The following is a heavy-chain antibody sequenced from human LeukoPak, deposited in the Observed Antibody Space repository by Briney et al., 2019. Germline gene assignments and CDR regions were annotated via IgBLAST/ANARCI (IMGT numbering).Heavy chain of an antibody. V-gene: IGHV1-2*02. J-gene: IGHJ4*02. CDR2: INPKSGGT. CDR3: ARGSPYYDILTGYPDY. Sequence: ASVKVSCKASGYTFIGYYMHWVRPAPAQGLEWVGWINPKSGGTNYAQKFQGRVTMTRDTSISTAYMELSRLRSDDTAVYYCARGSPYYDILTGYPDYWGQGTLVTVSS. D-gene: IGHD3-9*01. CDR1: GYTFIGYY.